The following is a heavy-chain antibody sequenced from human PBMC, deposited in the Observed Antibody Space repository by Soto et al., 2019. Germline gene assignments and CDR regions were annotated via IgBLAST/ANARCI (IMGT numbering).Heavy chain of an antibody. CDR1: GGSGRSDGYY. V-gene: IGHV4-61*08. Sequence: SETLSLTCTVSGGSGRSDGYYWSWIRQPPGKGLEWIGFISNSGNTKFNPSLKSRVTISVDTSKNQFSLKLSSVTAADTAVYYCARVDGGENYYYGMDVWGQGTTVTVSS. J-gene: IGHJ6*02. D-gene: IGHD2-21*01. CDR3: ARVDGGENYYYGMDV. CDR2: ISNSGNT.